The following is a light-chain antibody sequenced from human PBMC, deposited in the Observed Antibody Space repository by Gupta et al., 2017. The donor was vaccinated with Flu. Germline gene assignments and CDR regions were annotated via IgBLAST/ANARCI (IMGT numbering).Light chain of an antibody. J-gene: IGLJ2*01. CDR3: QSYDSSIIV. Sequence: FMLTQPHSVSESPGKTVTISCTRSSGSIASNYVQWYQQRPGSAPTTVIYEDNQRPSEVPDRFSGSIDSSSNSAPLTISGLKTEDEADYYCQSYDSSIIVFGGGTKLTVL. V-gene: IGLV6-57*03. CDR1: SGSIASNY. CDR2: EDN.